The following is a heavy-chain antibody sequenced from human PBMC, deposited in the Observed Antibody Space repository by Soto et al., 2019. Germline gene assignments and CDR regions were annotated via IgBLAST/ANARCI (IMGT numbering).Heavy chain of an antibody. D-gene: IGHD2-21*02. J-gene: IGHJ3*02. CDR3: ARQAICGGDCLHAFDI. CDR1: GGTFSSYA. CDR2: IIPIFGTA. Sequence: QVQLVQSGAEVKKPGSSVKVSCKASGGTFSSYAISWVRQAPGQGLEWMGGIIPIFGTANYAQKFQGRVTITADESPSTGYMELSSLRSEDTAVYYCARQAICGGDCLHAFDIWGQGTMVTVSS. V-gene: IGHV1-69*01.